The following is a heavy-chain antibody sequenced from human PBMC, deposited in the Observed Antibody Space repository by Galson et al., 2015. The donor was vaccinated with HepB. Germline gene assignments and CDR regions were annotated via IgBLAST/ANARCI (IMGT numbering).Heavy chain of an antibody. CDR1: GFTFSNAW. CDR3: TTEVDGELFDY. CDR2: IKSKTDGGTT. V-gene: IGHV3-15*01. Sequence: SLRLSCAASGFTFSNAWMSWVRQAPGKGLEWVGRIKSKTDGGTTDYAAPVKGRFTISRDDSKNTLYLQMNSLKTEDTAVYYCTTEVDGELFDYWGQGTLVTVSS. D-gene: IGHD4-17*01. J-gene: IGHJ4*02.